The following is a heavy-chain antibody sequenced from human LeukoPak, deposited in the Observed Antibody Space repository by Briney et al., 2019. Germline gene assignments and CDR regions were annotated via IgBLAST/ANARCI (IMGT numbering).Heavy chain of an antibody. D-gene: IGHD6-13*01. CDR3: ARAYYSSWIDY. CDR2: INSDGSST. J-gene: IGHJ4*02. CDR1: GFTFSSYW. Sequence: RGSLRLSCAASGFTFSSYWMHWVRQAPGKGLVWVSRINSDGSSTSYADSVKGRFTISRDNAKNTLYLQMNSLRAEDTAVYYCARAYYSSWIDYWGQGTLVTVSS. V-gene: IGHV3-74*01.